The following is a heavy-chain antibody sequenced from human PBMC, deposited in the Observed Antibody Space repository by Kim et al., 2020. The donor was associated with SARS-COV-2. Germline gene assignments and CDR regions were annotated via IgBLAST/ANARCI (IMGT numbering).Heavy chain of an antibody. J-gene: IGHJ4*02. Sequence: KSRVTISVDPSKNQFSLRLSSVTAADTAVYYCARHATSSGSYSHLYYFDYWGQGTLVTVSS. CDR3: ARHATSSGSYSHLYYFDY. D-gene: IGHD1-26*01. V-gene: IGHV4-59*08.